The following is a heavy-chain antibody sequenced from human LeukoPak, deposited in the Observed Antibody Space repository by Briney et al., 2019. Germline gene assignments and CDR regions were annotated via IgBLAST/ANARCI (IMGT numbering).Heavy chain of an antibody. J-gene: IGHJ4*02. CDR1: GGSISSYY. D-gene: IGHD6-13*01. Sequence: SETLSLTCTVSGGSISSYYWSWIRQPPGKGLEWIGYIYYSGSTNYNPSLKSRVTISVDTSKNQFSLKLSSVTAADTAVYYCARKGVSSSWYFDYWGQGTLVTVSS. V-gene: IGHV4-59*01. CDR2: IYYSGST. CDR3: ARKGVSSSWYFDY.